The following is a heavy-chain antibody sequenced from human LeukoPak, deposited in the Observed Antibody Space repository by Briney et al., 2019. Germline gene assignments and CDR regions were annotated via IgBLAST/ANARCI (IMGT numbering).Heavy chain of an antibody. D-gene: IGHD3-9*01. Sequence: SETLSLTCTVSGGSISSYYLSWLRQPPGKGLEWIGSMDNSGSTNFNPSLRSRVTISVDTSKNQFSLKLSSVTAADTAVYYCAKGTTISAFDIWGQGTTVTVSS. J-gene: IGHJ3*02. CDR1: GGSISSYY. V-gene: IGHV4-59*01. CDR3: AKGTTISAFDI. CDR2: MDNSGST.